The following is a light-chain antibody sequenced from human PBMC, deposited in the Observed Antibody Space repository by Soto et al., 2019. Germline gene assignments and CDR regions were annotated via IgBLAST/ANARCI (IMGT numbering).Light chain of an antibody. Sequence: QPVLTQSPSASASLGASVKLTCTLNSGHSSYAIAWYQQQPEKGPRYLMKLNSDGSHTKGDGIPDRFSGSSSGAERYLTISGLQSEDEADYYCQTWGTGYWVFGGGTKLTVL. CDR2: LNSDGSH. J-gene: IGLJ3*02. CDR3: QTWGTGYWV. CDR1: SGHSSYA. V-gene: IGLV4-69*01.